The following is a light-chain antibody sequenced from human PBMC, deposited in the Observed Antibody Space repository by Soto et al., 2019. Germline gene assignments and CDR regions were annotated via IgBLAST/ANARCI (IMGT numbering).Light chain of an antibody. J-gene: IGKJ1*01. Sequence: EIVMTQSPATLSVSPGERATLSCRASQSVSSNLAWYQQKPGQAPRLLIYGASTRATGIPARFSGSGSGTDFTLTISSLEPEDFAFYYCQQRNNWPWTFGQGTKVDIK. CDR1: QSVSSN. CDR2: GAS. V-gene: IGKV3D-15*01. CDR3: QQRNNWPWT.